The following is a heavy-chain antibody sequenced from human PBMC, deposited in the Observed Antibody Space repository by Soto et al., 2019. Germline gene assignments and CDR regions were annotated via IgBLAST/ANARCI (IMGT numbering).Heavy chain of an antibody. V-gene: IGHV3-74*01. Sequence: GGSLRISGAASQFSFISYWMHWVRQVPGKGPAWVSRINHDGSKTEYADSVKGRFTISRDNTNNTLYPQMNSLRVEDTAMYYCVREPWGFSGTWYDYWGQGTLVTGSS. D-gene: IGHD6-13*01. J-gene: IGHJ4*02. CDR3: VREPWGFSGTWYDY. CDR2: INHDGSKT. CDR1: QFSFISYW.